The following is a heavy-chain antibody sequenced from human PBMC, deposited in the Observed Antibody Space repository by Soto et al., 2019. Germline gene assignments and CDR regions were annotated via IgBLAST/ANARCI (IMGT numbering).Heavy chain of an antibody. Sequence: QVQLVQSGAEVKKPGASVKVSCKASGYTFTGYYMHWVRQAPGQGLEWMGWINPNSGGTNYAQKFQGRVTMTRDTSISTAYMELSRLRSDDTAVYYCARDRYSGYGTVLYWFDPWGQGNLVTVSS. J-gene: IGHJ5*02. CDR3: ARDRYSGYGTVLYWFDP. CDR1: GYTFTGYY. CDR2: INPNSGGT. V-gene: IGHV1-2*02. D-gene: IGHD5-12*01.